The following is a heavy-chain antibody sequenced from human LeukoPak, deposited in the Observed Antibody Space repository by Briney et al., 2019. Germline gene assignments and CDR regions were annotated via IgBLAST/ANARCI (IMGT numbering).Heavy chain of an antibody. Sequence: ASVKVSCKASGYTFTSYYMHWVRQAPGQGLEWMGIINPSGGSTSYAQKFQGRVTMTRDMSTSTVYMELSSLRSEDTAVYYCATNDYGALGAFDIWGQGTMVTVSS. J-gene: IGHJ3*02. CDR2: INPSGGST. CDR3: ATNDYGALGAFDI. CDR1: GYTFTSYY. V-gene: IGHV1-46*01. D-gene: IGHD4-17*01.